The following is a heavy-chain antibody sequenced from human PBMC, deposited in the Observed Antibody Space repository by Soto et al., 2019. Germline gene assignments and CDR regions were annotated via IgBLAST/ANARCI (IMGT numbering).Heavy chain of an antibody. CDR2: IYYSGST. CDR3: ARGPIYYDFWSGYFKQSSGYYYYGMDV. J-gene: IGHJ6*02. D-gene: IGHD3-3*01. CDR1: GVSISSSSYY. Sequence: NPSLILSLTCPVSGVSISSSSYYRGWIRQPPGKGLEWIGSIYYSGSTYYNPSLKSRVTISVDTSKNQFSLKLSSVTAKDTAVYYCARGPIYYDFWSGYFKQSSGYYYYGMDVWGQGSTVT. V-gene: IGHV4-39*07.